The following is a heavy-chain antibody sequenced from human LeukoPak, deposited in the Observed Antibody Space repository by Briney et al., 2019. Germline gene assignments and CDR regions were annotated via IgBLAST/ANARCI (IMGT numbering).Heavy chain of an antibody. CDR1: GYTFTGYY. CDR3: ASTDVTYYYDSSGYPPLDY. D-gene: IGHD3-22*01. J-gene: IGHJ4*02. V-gene: IGHV1-2*02. Sequence: GASVKVSFKASGYTFTGYYMHWVRQAPGQGLEWIGWINPNSGGTNYAQKFQGRVTMTRDTSISTAYMELSRLRSDDTAVYYCASTDVTYYYDSSGYPPLDYWGQGTLVTVSS. CDR2: INPNSGGT.